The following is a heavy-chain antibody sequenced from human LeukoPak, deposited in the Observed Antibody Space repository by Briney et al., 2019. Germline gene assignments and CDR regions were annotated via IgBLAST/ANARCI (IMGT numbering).Heavy chain of an antibody. J-gene: IGHJ4*02. D-gene: IGHD2/OR15-2a*01. CDR3: ARDFSY. V-gene: IGHV1-18*01. CDR2: ISANNGDT. CDR1: GYTFTNYG. Sequence: ASVKVSCKXSGYTFTNYGITWVRQAPGQGLEWMGWISANNGDTNYAQRFQGRVTMTTDTSTTTAYMELRSLRSDDTAVYYCARDFSYWGQGTLVTVSS.